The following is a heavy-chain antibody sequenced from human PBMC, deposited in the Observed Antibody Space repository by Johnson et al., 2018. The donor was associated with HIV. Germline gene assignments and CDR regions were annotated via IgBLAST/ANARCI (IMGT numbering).Heavy chain of an antibody. Sequence: QVQLVESGGGVVQPGRSLRLSCAASGFTFSSYAMHWVRQAPGKGLEWMAVISFDGSNKYYTDSVKGRFTISRDNSKNTLYLQMNSLRAEDTAVYYCAKDGMGGNYWYAFDIWGQGTMVTVSS. V-gene: IGHV3-30-3*01. CDR2: ISFDGSNK. D-gene: IGHD1-26*01. CDR3: AKDGMGGNYWYAFDI. CDR1: GFTFSSYA. J-gene: IGHJ3*02.